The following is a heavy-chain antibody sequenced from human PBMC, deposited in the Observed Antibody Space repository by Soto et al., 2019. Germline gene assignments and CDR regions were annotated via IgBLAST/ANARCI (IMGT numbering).Heavy chain of an antibody. CDR1: GFTFSSYG. CDR2: IWYDGSNK. J-gene: IGHJ4*02. D-gene: IGHD3-16*02. CDR3: AREEKDYIWGSYRYTFDY. Sequence: GGSLRLSCAASGFTFSSYGMHWVRQAPGKGLEWVAVIWYDGSNKYYADSVKGRFTISRDNSKNTLYLQMNSLRAEDTAVYYCAREEKDYIWGSYRYTFDYWGQGTLVTVSS. V-gene: IGHV3-33*01.